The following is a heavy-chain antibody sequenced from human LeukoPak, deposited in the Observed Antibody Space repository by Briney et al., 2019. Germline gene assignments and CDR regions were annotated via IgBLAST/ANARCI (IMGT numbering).Heavy chain of an antibody. CDR1: GFIFSTYW. Sequence: GGSLRLSCTASGFIFSTYWMTLVRQARGMGLEWVANIRQDGIEQFYVDSVKGRFTISRDSADNSLYLQLNSLRAEDTAVYYCARVRTEWYIDLWGRGTLVTVSS. CDR2: IRQDGIEQ. J-gene: IGHJ2*01. D-gene: IGHD1-1*01. CDR3: ARVRTEWYIDL. V-gene: IGHV3-7*01.